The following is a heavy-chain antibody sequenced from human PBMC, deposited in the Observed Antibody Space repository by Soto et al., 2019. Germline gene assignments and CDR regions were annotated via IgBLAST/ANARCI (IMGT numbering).Heavy chain of an antibody. CDR2: ITSSGGGT. Sequence: GGSLRLSCAASGFTSSAYVMSWVRQAPGKGLEWVSSITSSGGGTYYADSVKGRFTVSRDNSKNTVYLQMNSLRDEDTAVYYCAKLTAAWGQGTLVTVSS. V-gene: IGHV3-23*01. CDR1: GFTSSAYV. CDR3: AKLTAA. J-gene: IGHJ4*02. D-gene: IGHD6-13*01.